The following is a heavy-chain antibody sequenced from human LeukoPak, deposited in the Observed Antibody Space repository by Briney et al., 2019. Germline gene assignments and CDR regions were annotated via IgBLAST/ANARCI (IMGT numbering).Heavy chain of an antibody. CDR2: INPNSGGT. Sequence: ASVTVSCEASRYTFTGYYMHGVRQAPGRGLEWMGWINPNSGGTNYAQNFQGRVTMTRDTSISTAYMELSRLRSDDAGIYYCAREGRVAGHYVVDYWGQGTLVTVSS. CDR3: AREGRVAGHYVVDY. V-gene: IGHV1-2*02. D-gene: IGHD6-19*01. CDR1: RYTFTGYY. J-gene: IGHJ4*02.